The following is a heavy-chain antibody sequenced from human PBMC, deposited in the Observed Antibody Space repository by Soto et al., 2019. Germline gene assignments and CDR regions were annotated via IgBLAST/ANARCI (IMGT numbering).Heavy chain of an antibody. Sequence: SVKVSCKASGYTFTSYDISWVRQAPGQGLEWMGGIIPIFGTANYAQKFQGRVTITADESTSTAYMELSSLRSEDTAVYYCARDQTRGYSYGQDYFDYWGQGTLVTVSS. CDR1: GYTFTSYD. D-gene: IGHD5-18*01. J-gene: IGHJ4*02. V-gene: IGHV1-69*13. CDR3: ARDQTRGYSYGQDYFDY. CDR2: IIPIFGTA.